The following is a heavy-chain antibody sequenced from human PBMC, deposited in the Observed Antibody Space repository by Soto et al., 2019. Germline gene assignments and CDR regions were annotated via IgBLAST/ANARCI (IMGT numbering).Heavy chain of an antibody. CDR3: ARASVALYYYYYGMDV. Sequence: SGPTLVNPTQTLTLTCTFSGFSLSTSGMCVSWIRQPPGKALEWLARIDWDDDKYYSTSLKTRLTISKDTSKNQVVLTMTNLDPVDTATYYCARASVALYYYYYGMDVWGQGTTVTVSS. CDR2: IDWDDDK. J-gene: IGHJ6*02. CDR1: GFSLSTSGMC. V-gene: IGHV2-70*11.